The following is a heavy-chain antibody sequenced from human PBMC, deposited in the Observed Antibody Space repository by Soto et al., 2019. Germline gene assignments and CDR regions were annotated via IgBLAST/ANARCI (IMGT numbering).Heavy chain of an antibody. Sequence: EVQLVESGGGLVKPGGSLRLSCAASGFTFSSYSMNWVRQAPGKGLEWVSSISSSISYIYYADSVKGRFTISRDNAKNSLYLQMNSLRAEDTAVYYCARWVYLDQPYYYCYYGMDVWGQGTTVTVSS. V-gene: IGHV3-21*01. CDR2: ISSSISYI. CDR3: ARWVYLDQPYYYCYYGMDV. D-gene: IGHD1-26*01. CDR1: GFTFSSYS. J-gene: IGHJ6*02.